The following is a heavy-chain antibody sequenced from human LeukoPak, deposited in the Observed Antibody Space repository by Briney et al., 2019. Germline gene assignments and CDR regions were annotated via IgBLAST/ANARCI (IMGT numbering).Heavy chain of an antibody. Sequence: PGGSLRLSCAASGFTFSSYAMSWVRQAPGKGLEWVSSFSGAGDYTHSADSVKGRLIISRDNSKNTLYLQMNSLRVEDTAVYYCAKHPYNDFWSGYYKGFDYWGQGTLVTVSS. CDR1: GFTFSSYA. V-gene: IGHV3-23*01. CDR2: FSGAGDYT. D-gene: IGHD3-3*01. J-gene: IGHJ4*02. CDR3: AKHPYNDFWSGYYKGFDY.